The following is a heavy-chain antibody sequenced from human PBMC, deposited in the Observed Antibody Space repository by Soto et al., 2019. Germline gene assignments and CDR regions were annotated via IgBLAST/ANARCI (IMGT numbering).Heavy chain of an antibody. CDR2: IIPIFGTA. CDR3: ARDEKGCSGGSCYSPLYYYYGMDV. J-gene: IGHJ6*02. Sequence: QVQLVQSGAEVKKPGSSVKVSCKASGGTFSSYAISWVRQAPGQGLEWMGGIIPIFGTANYAQKFQGRVTINADESTITAYMELSSLRSEDTAVYYCARDEKGCSGGSCYSPLYYYYGMDVWGQGTTVTVSS. D-gene: IGHD2-15*01. CDR1: GGTFSSYA. V-gene: IGHV1-69*01.